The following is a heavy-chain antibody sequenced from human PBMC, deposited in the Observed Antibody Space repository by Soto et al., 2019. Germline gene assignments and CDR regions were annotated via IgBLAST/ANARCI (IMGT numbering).Heavy chain of an antibody. CDR2: IYYSGST. V-gene: IGHV4-59*01. CDR1: GGSISSYY. CDR3: ASFNMIAALDY. J-gene: IGHJ4*02. D-gene: IGHD3-22*01. Sequence: KTSETLSLTCTVSGGSISSYYWSWIRQPPGKGLEWIGYIYYSGSTNYNPSLKSRVTISVDTSKNQFSLKLSSVTAADTAVYYCASFNMIAALDYWGQGTLVTVSS.